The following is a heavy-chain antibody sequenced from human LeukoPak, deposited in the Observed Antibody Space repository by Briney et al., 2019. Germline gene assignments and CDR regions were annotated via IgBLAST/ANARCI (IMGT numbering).Heavy chain of an antibody. CDR1: GGSFSGYY. V-gene: IGHV4-34*01. J-gene: IGHJ3*02. D-gene: IGHD1-26*01. CDR3: ARTIDSGSSRYAFDI. Sequence: SETLSLTCAVYGGSFSGYYWSLIRQPPGKGLEWIGEINHSGSTNYNPSLKSRVTISVDTSKNQFSLKLSSVTAADTAVYYCARTIDSGSSRYAFDIWGQGTMVTVSS. CDR2: INHSGST.